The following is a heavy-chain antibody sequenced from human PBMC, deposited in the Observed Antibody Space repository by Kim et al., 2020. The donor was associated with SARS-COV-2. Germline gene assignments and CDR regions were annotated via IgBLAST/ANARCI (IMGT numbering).Heavy chain of an antibody. D-gene: IGHD1-26*01. Sequence: YGDSVKGRCTISRDSSKSTVYLQMNSLSADDTGVYYCVRDPVRTVGADRDYWGQGTLVTVSS. CDR3: VRDPVRTVGADRDY. J-gene: IGHJ4*02. V-gene: IGHV3-33*01.